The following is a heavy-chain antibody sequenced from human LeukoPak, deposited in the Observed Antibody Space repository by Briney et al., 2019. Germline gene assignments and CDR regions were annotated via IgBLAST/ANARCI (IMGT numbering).Heavy chain of an antibody. CDR2: VNRSVRP. D-gene: IGHD2-2*01. J-gene: IGHJ5*02. CDR1: APFFSGYY. V-gene: IGHV4-34*01. Sequence: SQRQSPTQPVYAPFFSGYYWSWLSQPPGTRLQWDREVNRSVRPNYKPSLKRRVTLSEATSKNLCARNLSSVTAADTAVYYCARGLGGVPAAIGWFDPWGQGTLVTVSS. CDR3: ARGLGGVPAAIGWFDP.